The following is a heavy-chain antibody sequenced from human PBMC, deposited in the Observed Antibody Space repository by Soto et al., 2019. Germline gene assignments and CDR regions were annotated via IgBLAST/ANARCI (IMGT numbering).Heavy chain of an antibody. D-gene: IGHD3-22*01. CDR2: IYYSGST. CDR3: AREYYYDSSGYYLASYGTDV. J-gene: IGHJ6*02. V-gene: IGHV4-31*03. CDR1: GGSISSGGYY. Sequence: SETLSLTCTVSGGSISSGGYYWSWIRQHPGKGLEWIGYIYYSGSTYYNPSLKSRVTMSVDTSKNQFSLKLSSVTAADTAVYYCAREYYYDSSGYYLASYGTDVWGQGTTVTVSS.